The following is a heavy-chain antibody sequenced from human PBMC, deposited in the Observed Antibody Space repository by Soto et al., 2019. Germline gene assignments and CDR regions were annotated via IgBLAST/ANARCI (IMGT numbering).Heavy chain of an antibody. V-gene: IGHV3-73*01. CDR3: TRSMTTVTTQGY. CDR1: GFTFSGSA. D-gene: IGHD4-17*01. J-gene: IGHJ4*02. CDR2: IRSKANSYAT. Sequence: GGSLRLSCAASGFTFSGSAMHWVRQASGKGLEWVGRIRSKANSYATAYAASVKGRFTISRDDSKNTAYLQMNSLKTEDTAVYYCTRSMTTVTTQGYWGQGTLVTVSS.